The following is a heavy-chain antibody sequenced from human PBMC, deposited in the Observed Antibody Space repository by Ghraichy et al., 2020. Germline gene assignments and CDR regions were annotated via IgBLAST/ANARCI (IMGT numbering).Heavy chain of an antibody. CDR1: GGSFSGYY. J-gene: IGHJ4*02. CDR3: ARGDYDSSGYYLDY. V-gene: IGHV4-34*01. CDR2: INHSGST. D-gene: IGHD3-22*01. Sequence: ESLNISCAVYGGSFSGYYWSWIRQPPGKGLEWIGEINHSGSTNYNPSLKSRVTISVETSKNQFSLKLSSVTAADTAVYYCARGDYDSSGYYLDYWGQGTLVTVSS.